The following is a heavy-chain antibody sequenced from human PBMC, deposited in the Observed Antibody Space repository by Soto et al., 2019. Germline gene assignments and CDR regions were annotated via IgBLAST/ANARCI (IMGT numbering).Heavy chain of an antibody. Sequence: QVQLVESGGGVVQPGRSLRLSCAASGFIFSSYAMHWVRQAPGKGLEWVAVISYDGSNKYYADSVKGRFTISRDNSKNTLYLQMNSLRAEDTAVYYCARGAYGDYYYDSSGWGKRPVRYFDYWGQGTLVTVSS. CDR3: ARGAYGDYYYDSSGWGKRPVRYFDY. CDR1: GFIFSSYA. V-gene: IGHV3-30-3*01. D-gene: IGHD3-22*01. CDR2: ISYDGSNK. J-gene: IGHJ4*02.